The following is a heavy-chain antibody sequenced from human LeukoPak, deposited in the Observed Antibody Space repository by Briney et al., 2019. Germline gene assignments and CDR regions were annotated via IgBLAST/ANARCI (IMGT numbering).Heavy chain of an antibody. Sequence: SETLSLTCTVSGGSISSYYWSWIRQPPGKGLGWIGYIYYSGSTNYNPSLKSRVTISVDTSKNQFSLKLSSVTAADTAVYYCAREDYYDSSGYYTDAFDIWGQGTMVTVSS. CDR2: IYYSGST. CDR1: GGSISSYY. CDR3: AREDYYDSSGYYTDAFDI. J-gene: IGHJ3*02. D-gene: IGHD3-22*01. V-gene: IGHV4-59*01.